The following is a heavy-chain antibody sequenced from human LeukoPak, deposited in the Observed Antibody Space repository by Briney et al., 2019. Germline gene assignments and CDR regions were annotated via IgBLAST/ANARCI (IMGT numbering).Heavy chain of an antibody. V-gene: IGHV4-4*07. D-gene: IGHD5/OR15-5a*01. CDR3: ARQSGFLSTFDY. CDR1: GGSISSYY. J-gene: IGHJ4*02. CDR2: IYTSGST. Sequence: PSETLSLTCTVSGGSISSYYWSWIRQPAGKGLEWIGRIYTSGSTNYNPSLKSRVTISVDKSKNQFSVKLTSVTAADTAVYYCARQSGFLSTFDYWGQGTLVTVSS.